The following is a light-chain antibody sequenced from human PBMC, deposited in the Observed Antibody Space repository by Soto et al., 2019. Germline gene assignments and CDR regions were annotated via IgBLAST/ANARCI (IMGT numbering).Light chain of an antibody. J-gene: IGLJ2*01. CDR3: SSYTSSNTLI. CDR1: SSDIGAYNR. CDR2: EVR. Sequence: QSALTQPPSVSGSPGQSVTISCTGTSSDIGAYNRVSWYQQPPGTAPKLMIYEVRDRTSGVPDRFSGSKSGNTASLTISGLQAEDEDDYYCSSYTSSNTLIFGGGTKVTVL. V-gene: IGLV2-18*02.